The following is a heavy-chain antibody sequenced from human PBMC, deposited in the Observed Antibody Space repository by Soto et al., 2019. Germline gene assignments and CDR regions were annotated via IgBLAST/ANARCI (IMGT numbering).Heavy chain of an antibody. Sequence: PSETLSLTCAVYGGSFSGYYWSWIRQPPGKGLEWIGEINHSGSTNYNPSLKSRVTISVDTSKNQFSLKLSSVTAADTAVYYCARAALRNWFDPWGKGTLVTVPS. CDR1: GGSFSGYY. CDR2: INHSGST. V-gene: IGHV4-34*01. D-gene: IGHD6-25*01. J-gene: IGHJ5*02. CDR3: ARAALRNWFDP.